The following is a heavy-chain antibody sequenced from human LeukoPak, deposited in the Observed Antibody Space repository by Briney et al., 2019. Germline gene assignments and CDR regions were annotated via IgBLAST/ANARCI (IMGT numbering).Heavy chain of an antibody. Sequence: ASVKVSCKASGGTFSSYAISWVRQAPGQGLEWMGGIIPIFGTANYAQKFQGRVTITTDESTSTAYMELSSLRSEDTAVYYCARAPGVPAARNYYYYMDVWGKGTTVTVSS. V-gene: IGHV1-69*05. CDR2: IIPIFGTA. CDR1: GGTFSSYA. J-gene: IGHJ6*03. CDR3: ARAPGVPAARNYYYYMDV. D-gene: IGHD2-2*01.